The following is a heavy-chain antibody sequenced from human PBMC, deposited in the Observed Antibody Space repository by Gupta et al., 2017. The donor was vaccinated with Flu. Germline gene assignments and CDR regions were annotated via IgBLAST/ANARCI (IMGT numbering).Heavy chain of an antibody. V-gene: IGHV5-51*03. CDR2: IYPGDSDT. CDR1: GYSFTSYW. J-gene: IGHJ4*02. D-gene: IGHD6-19*01. Sequence: EVQLEQSGAEVTNPGASLKISCKCSGYSFTSYWIGWVRQMPGKGREWMGNIYPGDSDTRYSPSFQGQVTISADKSISIAYLQWSSLKAADTAMYYCARRRQSVETWDYWGQGTLVTVSS. CDR3: ARRRQSVETWDY.